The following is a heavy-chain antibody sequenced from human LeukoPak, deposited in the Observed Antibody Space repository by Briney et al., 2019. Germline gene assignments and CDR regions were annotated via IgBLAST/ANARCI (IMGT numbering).Heavy chain of an antibody. J-gene: IGHJ4*02. D-gene: IGHD3-22*01. CDR3: AKVPLSYYYDSSGYPMNYFDY. CDR1: GFTFSSYA. V-gene: IGHV3-23*01. CDR2: ISGSGGST. Sequence: GGSLRLSCAASGFTFSSYAMSWVRRAPGKGLEWVSAISGSGGSTYYADSVKGRFTISRDNSKNTLYLQMNSLRAEDTAVYYCAKVPLSYYYDSSGYPMNYFDYWGQGTLVTVSS.